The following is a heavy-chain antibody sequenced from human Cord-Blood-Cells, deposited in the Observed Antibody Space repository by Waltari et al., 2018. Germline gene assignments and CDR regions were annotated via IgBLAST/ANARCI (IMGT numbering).Heavy chain of an antibody. D-gene: IGHD1-26*01. V-gene: IGHV3-21*01. CDR3: ARDGRTDDAFDI. Sequence: EVQLVESGGGLVKPGGSLRLSCAASGFPFSSYSMNWVRQAPGKGLEWVSSISSSSSYIYYADSVKGRFTISRDNAKNSLYLQMNSLRAEDTAVYYCARDGRTDDAFDIWGQGTMVTVSS. CDR2: ISSSSSYI. CDR1: GFPFSSYS. J-gene: IGHJ3*02.